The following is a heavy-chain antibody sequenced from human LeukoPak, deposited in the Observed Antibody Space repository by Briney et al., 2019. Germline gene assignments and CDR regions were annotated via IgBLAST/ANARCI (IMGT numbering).Heavy chain of an antibody. V-gene: IGHV3-7*01. J-gene: IGHJ6*03. D-gene: IGHD2-2*02. CDR3: ARGLYSSSTSCYTGPDYYMDV. CDR2: IKQEGSEK. CDR1: GFTFSSYW. Sequence: GGSLRLSCAASGFTFSSYWMSWVREAPGKGLEWVANIKQEGSEKYYVDSVKGRFTISRDNAKNSLYLQMNSLRAEDTAVYYCARGLYSSSTSCYTGPDYYMDVWGKGTTVTVSS.